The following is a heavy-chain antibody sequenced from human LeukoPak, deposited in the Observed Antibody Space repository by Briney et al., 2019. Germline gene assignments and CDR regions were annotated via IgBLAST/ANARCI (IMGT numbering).Heavy chain of an antibody. D-gene: IGHD3-9*01. CDR1: GFTFSSYA. CDR3: ARTPYDILTGYWGSAFDY. J-gene: IGHJ4*02. Sequence: GGSLRLSCAASGFTFSSYAMHWVRQAPGKGLEWVAVISYDGSNKYYADSVKGRFTISRDNSKNTLYLQMNSLRAEDTAVYYCARTPYDILTGYWGSAFDYWGQGTLVTVSS. V-gene: IGHV3-30-3*01. CDR2: ISYDGSNK.